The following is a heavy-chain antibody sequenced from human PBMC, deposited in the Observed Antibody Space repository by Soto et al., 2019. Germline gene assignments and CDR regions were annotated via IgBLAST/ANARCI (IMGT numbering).Heavy chain of an antibody. V-gene: IGHV3-9*01. CDR2: ASWDSDTV. CDR1: GFTFDHYA. D-gene: IGHD3-9*01. J-gene: IGHJ6*02. Sequence: EVQLVESGGGLVQLGTSLRLSCAASGFTFDHYAMHWVRQTPGKGLEWVAGASWDSDTVGYADSVRGRFTISRDNGNNPLDLQMHSLRVDDTALYYCAKGGDYDISHYGMDVWGQGTTVTVSS. CDR3: AKGGDYDISHYGMDV.